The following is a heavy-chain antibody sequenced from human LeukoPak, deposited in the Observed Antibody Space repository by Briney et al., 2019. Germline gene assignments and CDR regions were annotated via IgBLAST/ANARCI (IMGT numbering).Heavy chain of an antibody. CDR1: GGSISSGGYS. D-gene: IGHD2-15*01. Sequence: PSETLSLTCAVSGGSISSGGYSWSWIRQPPGKGLEWIGYIYHSGSTYYNPSLKSRVTISVDTSKNQFSLKLSSVTAADTAVYYCARGVRYCSGGSCYSRPSYGMDVWGQGTTVTVSS. V-gene: IGHV4-30-2*01. J-gene: IGHJ6*02. CDR3: ARGVRYCSGGSCYSRPSYGMDV. CDR2: IYHSGST.